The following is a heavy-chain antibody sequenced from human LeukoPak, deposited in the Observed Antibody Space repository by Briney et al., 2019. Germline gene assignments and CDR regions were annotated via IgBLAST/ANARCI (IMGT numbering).Heavy chain of an antibody. CDR1: GYTFTSYG. D-gene: IGHD6-19*01. J-gene: IGHJ4*02. CDR3: ARGGLRIAVAGTTPYYFDY. CDR2: ISAYNGNA. V-gene: IGHV1-18*04. Sequence: ASVKVSCKASGYTFTSYGISWVRQAPGQALEGMGWISAYNGNANYAQKLQGRVTMTTDTSTSTAYMELRSLRSDDTAVYYCARGGLRIAVAGTTPYYFDYWGQGTLVTVSS.